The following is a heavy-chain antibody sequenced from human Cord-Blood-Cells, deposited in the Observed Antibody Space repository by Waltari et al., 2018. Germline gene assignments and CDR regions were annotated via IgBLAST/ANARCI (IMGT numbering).Heavy chain of an antibody. CDR3: ARVERGRGATIDY. Sequence: EVQLVESGGGLVKPGGSLRLSCAASGFTFSSYSMNWVRQAPGKGVELVASINSSSSYIYYADSVKGRFTISRDNAKNSLYLQMNSLRAEDTAVYYCARVERGRGATIDYWGQGTLVTVSS. CDR1: GFTFSSYS. V-gene: IGHV3-21*01. J-gene: IGHJ4*02. D-gene: IGHD1-26*01. CDR2: INSSSSYI.